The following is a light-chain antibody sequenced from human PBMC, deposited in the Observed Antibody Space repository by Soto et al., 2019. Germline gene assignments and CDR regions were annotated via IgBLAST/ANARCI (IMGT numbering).Light chain of an antibody. CDR3: QSADSSGTYVL. J-gene: IGLJ2*01. Sequence: SYELTQPPSVSVSPGQTARITCSGDALAKQYAYWYQQKSGQAPVLVIYKDNERPSGIPERFSGSSSGTTVTLTISGVQAEDEADYYCQSADSSGTYVLFGGGTKVTVL. CDR1: ALAKQY. V-gene: IGLV3-25*03. CDR2: KDN.